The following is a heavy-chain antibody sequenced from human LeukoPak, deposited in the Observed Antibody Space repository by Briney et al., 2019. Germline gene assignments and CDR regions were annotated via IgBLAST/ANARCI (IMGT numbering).Heavy chain of an antibody. J-gene: IGHJ6*03. CDR2: IYPGDSDT. V-gene: IGHV5-51*01. D-gene: IGHD3-9*01. CDR1: GYSFTSYW. Sequence: GESLKISCKGSGYSFTSYWIGWVRQMPGKGLEWMGIIYPGDSDTRYSPSFQGQVTISADKSISTAYLQWSSLKASDTAMYYCARHNGRAYYDILTGYYPPYYYYYMDVWGKGTTVTVFS. CDR3: ARHNGRAYYDILTGYYPPYYYYYMDV.